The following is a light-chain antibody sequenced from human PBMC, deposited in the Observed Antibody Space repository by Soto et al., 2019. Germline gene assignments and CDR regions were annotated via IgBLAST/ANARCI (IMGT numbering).Light chain of an antibody. CDR1: QSVSSN. CDR2: GAS. V-gene: IGKV3-15*01. J-gene: IGKJ1*01. Sequence: EIVMTQSPATLSVSPGERATLSCWASQSVSSNLAWYQQKPGQAPRLLLYGASTRATGIPARFSGSGSGTEFTLTISSLQSEDFAVYYCQQYNNWPRTFGQGTKVEIK. CDR3: QQYNNWPRT.